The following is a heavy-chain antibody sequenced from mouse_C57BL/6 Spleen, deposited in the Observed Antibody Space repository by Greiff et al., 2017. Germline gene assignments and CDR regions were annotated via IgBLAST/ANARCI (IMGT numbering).Heavy chain of an antibody. V-gene: IGHV1-19*01. D-gene: IGHD1-2*01. Sequence: VQLQQSGPVLVKPGASVKMSCKASGYTFTDYYMNWVKQSHGKSLEWIGVINPYNGGTSYNQKFKGKATLTVDKSSSTAYMELNSLTSEDSAVYYCALLYYGGEYAMDYWGQGTSVTVSS. CDR3: ALLYYGGEYAMDY. CDR2: INPYNGGT. CDR1: GYTFTDYY. J-gene: IGHJ4*01.